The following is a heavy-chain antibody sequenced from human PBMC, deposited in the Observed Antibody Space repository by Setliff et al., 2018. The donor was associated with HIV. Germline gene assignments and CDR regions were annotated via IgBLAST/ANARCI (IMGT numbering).Heavy chain of an antibody. D-gene: IGHD2-21*02. V-gene: IGHV4-38-2*01. CDR3: ARHDCGGNCDINWSDP. CDR1: GYSISSNFL. Sequence: PSETLSLTCAVSGYSISSNFLWGWVRQPPGQGLEWIGSIHHAGSTYYNPSLKSRVRISLDTSKNQFSLKLSSVTAADTAVYYCARHDCGGNCDINWSDPWGQGTLVTVSS. J-gene: IGHJ5*02. CDR2: IHHAGST.